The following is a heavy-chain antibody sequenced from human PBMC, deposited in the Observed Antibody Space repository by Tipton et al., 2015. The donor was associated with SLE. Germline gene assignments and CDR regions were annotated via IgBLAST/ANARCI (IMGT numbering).Heavy chain of an antibody. J-gene: IGHJ6*02. CDR2: ISSSSSYI. Sequence: QLVQSGGGVVQPGRSLRLSCAASGFTFSNYAMHWVRQAPGKGLEWVSSISSSSSYIYYADSVKGRFTISRDNAKNSLYLQMNSLRAEDTAVYYCARDLLRYFDAYYYYGMDVWGQGTTVTVSS. D-gene: IGHD3-9*01. CDR3: ARDLLRYFDAYYYYGMDV. V-gene: IGHV3-21*03. CDR1: GFTFSNYA.